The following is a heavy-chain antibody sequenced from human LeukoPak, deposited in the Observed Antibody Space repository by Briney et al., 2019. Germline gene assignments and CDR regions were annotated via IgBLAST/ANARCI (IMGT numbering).Heavy chain of an antibody. CDR3: AKLEMDTAMVDY. Sequence: GGSLRLSCAASGFTFSSYAMSWVRQAPGKGLEWVAVIWYDGSNKYYADSVKGRFTISRDNSKNTLYLQMNSLRAEDTAVYYCAKLEMDTAMVDYWGQGTLVTVSS. J-gene: IGHJ4*02. V-gene: IGHV3-33*06. CDR1: GFTFSSYA. CDR2: IWYDGSNK. D-gene: IGHD5-18*01.